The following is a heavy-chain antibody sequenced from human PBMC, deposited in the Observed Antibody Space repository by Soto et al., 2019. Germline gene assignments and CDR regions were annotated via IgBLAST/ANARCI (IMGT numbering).Heavy chain of an antibody. J-gene: IGHJ6*02. D-gene: IGHD4-4*01. CDR2: ISYDGSNK. V-gene: IGHV3-30*18. Sequence: GGSLRLSCAASGLTFSSYGMHWVRQAPGKGLEWVAVISYDGSNKYYADSVKGRFTISRDNSKNTVYLQMNSLRAEDTAVYYCAKSSTAEYYYYGMDVWGQGTTVTVSS. CDR1: GLTFSSYG. CDR3: AKSSTAEYYYYGMDV.